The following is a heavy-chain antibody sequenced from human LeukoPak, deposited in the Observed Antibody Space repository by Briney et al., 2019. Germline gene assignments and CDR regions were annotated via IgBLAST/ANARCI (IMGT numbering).Heavy chain of an antibody. D-gene: IGHD3-10*01. CDR2: ISTDGTTT. J-gene: IGHJ4*02. Sequence: GGSLRLSCAASGFTFSSFWMHWVRQAPGKRPEWVSRISTDGTTTNYADSVKGRFTISRDNSKNTLYLQMNSLRAEDTAVYYCAKDHTNYYGSGSLDYWGQGTLVTDSS. V-gene: IGHV3-74*01. CDR1: GFTFSSFW. CDR3: AKDHTNYYGSGSLDY.